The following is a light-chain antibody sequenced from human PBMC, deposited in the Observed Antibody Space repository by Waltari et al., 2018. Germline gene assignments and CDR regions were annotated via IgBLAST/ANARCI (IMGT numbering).Light chain of an antibody. J-gene: IGKJ2*01. CDR2: AAS. CDR3: LEYYTYPYT. Sequence: ASQMTQSPSSLSASVGDRVTTTCRASQGIGNELGRYQQKPGKAPKLLIYAASSLQSGVPSRFSGRASGTDFTLTISSLQPEDFATYYCLEYYTYPYTFGQGTKLEIK. V-gene: IGKV1-6*01. CDR1: QGIGNE.